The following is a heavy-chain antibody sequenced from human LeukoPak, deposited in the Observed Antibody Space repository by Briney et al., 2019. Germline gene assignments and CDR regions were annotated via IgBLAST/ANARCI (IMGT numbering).Heavy chain of an antibody. V-gene: IGHV1-69*04. CDR3: ARALVVVAATPMENWFDP. CDR2: IIPILGIA. CDR1: GGTFSSYA. J-gene: IGHJ5*02. D-gene: IGHD2-15*01. Sequence: GASVKVSCKASGGTFSSYAISWVRQAPGQGLEWMGRIIPILGIANYAQKFQGRVTITADRSTSTAYMELSSLRSEDTAVYYCARALVVVAATPMENWFDPWGQGTLVTVSS.